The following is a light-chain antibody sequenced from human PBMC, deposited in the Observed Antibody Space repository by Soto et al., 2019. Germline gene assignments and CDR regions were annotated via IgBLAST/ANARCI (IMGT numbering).Light chain of an antibody. CDR2: DVS. Sequence: QSALTQPASVSGSPGQSITISCTGTSSDVGAYNYVSWYQQHPGKVPKLMMYDVSNRPSGVSNRFSGSKSGNTASLTLSGLQAEDEADYYCSSYTNTKSDVFGTGTKLTVL. CDR1: SSDVGAYNY. V-gene: IGLV2-14*03. CDR3: SSYTNTKSDV. J-gene: IGLJ1*01.